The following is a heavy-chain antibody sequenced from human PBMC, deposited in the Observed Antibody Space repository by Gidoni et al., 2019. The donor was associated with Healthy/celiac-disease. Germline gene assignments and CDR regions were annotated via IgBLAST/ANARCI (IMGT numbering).Heavy chain of an antibody. CDR2: ISSSSSTI. CDR1: GFTFSSYS. D-gene: IGHD2-15*01. V-gene: IGHV3-48*01. CDR3: ARDLFGVVAANSPFDY. J-gene: IGHJ4*02. Sequence: EVQLVESGGGLVQPGGSLRLSCAASGFTFSSYSMNWVRQAPGKGLEWVSYISSSSSTIYYADSVKGRFTSSRDNAKNSLYLQMNSLRAEDTAVYYCARDLFGVVAANSPFDYWGQGTLVTVSS.